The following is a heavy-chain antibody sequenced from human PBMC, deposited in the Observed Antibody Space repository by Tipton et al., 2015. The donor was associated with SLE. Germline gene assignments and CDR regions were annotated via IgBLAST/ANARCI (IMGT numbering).Heavy chain of an antibody. V-gene: IGHV4-59*01. CDR2: IYHSGSA. CDR1: SGSISSSY. CDR3: ARGNHRWLPFPFDY. J-gene: IGHJ4*02. D-gene: IGHD6-19*01. Sequence: TLSLTCTVSSGSISSSYWSWIRQPPGKGLEWIGYIYHSGSANYNPSLKSRVTISVDTSKNQSSLKLSSVTAADTAVYYCARGNHRWLPFPFDYWGQGTLVTVSS.